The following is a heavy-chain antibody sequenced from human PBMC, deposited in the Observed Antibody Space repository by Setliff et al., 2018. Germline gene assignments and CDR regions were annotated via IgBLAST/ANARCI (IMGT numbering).Heavy chain of an antibody. Sequence: GSLKISCKGSGYSFTSYWIGWVRQMPGKGLEWMGIIYPGDSDTRYSPSFQGQVTISADKSISTACLQWSSLKASDTAMYYCARRPYSSSFLSPFVGNWFDPWGQGTLVTVSA. CDR2: IYPGDSDT. CDR1: GYSFTSYW. CDR3: ARRPYSSSFLSPFVGNWFDP. V-gene: IGHV5-51*01. J-gene: IGHJ5*02. D-gene: IGHD6-13*01.